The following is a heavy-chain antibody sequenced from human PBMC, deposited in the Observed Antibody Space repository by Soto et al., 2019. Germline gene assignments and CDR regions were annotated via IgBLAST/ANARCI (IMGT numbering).Heavy chain of an antibody. D-gene: IGHD6-13*01. J-gene: IGHJ5*01. CDR2: INGGNGDT. Sequence: ASVKVSCKASGYSFTSYAMHWVRQAPGQRLEWMGWINGGNGDTKYSQKFQGKVTITIDTSATTVYMELNNLKSEDTAVYYCAPSFIVATGTLNCSDFCGQGTLVIGSS. CDR3: APSFIVATGTLNCSDF. CDR1: GYSFTSYA. V-gene: IGHV1-3*01.